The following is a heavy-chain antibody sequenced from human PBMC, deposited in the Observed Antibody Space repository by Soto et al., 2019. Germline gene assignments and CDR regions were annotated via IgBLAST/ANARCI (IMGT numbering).Heavy chain of an antibody. J-gene: IGHJ6*02. CDR3: ARGGSSSDNGMDV. CDR2: ISSRSYTI. D-gene: IGHD6-6*01. Sequence: EVQLVESGGGLVQPGGSLRLSCAASGFTFSTYSMNWVRQAPGKGLVWVSYISSRSYTIYYVDSVKGRFTISRDNAKNSLSLQMNSLRDEDTALYYCARGGSSSDNGMDVWGQGTTVTVSS. V-gene: IGHV3-48*02. CDR1: GFTFSTYS.